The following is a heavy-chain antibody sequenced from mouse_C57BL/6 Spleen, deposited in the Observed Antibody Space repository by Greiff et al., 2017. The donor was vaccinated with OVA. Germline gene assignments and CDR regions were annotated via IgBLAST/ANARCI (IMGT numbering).Heavy chain of an antibody. D-gene: IGHD1-1*01. Sequence: QVQLKQPGAELVMPGASVKLSCKASGYTFTSYWMHWVKQRPGQGLEWIGEIDPSGSYTNYTQKFKGKSTLTVDKSSSTAYMQLSSLTSEDSAVYYCAAGSSYKDYWGQGTTLTVSS. J-gene: IGHJ2*01. CDR1: GYTFTSYW. V-gene: IGHV1-69*01. CDR2: IDPSGSYT. CDR3: AAGSSYKDY.